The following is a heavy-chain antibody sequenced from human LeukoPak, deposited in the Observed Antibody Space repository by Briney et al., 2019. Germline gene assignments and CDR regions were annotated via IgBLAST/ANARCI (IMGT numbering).Heavy chain of an antibody. V-gene: IGHV1-8*01. D-gene: IGHD2-2*01. J-gene: IGHJ6*03. Sequence: ASVKVSCKASGYTFTSYDINWVRQATGQGLEWMGWINPNTGNTGYAQKFQGRVTMTRNTSISTAYMELSSLRSEDTAVYYCARAPVYCSSTSCYYHYYYYMDVWGKGTTVTVSS. CDR3: ARAPVYCSSTSCYYHYYYYMDV. CDR2: INPNTGNT. CDR1: GYTFTSYD.